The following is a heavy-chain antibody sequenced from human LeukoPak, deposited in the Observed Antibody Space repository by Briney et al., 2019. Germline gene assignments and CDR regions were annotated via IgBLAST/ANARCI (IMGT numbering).Heavy chain of an antibody. Sequence: PSETLSLTCAVYGGSFSGYYWSWIRQPPGKGLEWIGEINHSGSTNYNPSLKSRVTISVDTSKNQFPLKLSSVTAADTAVYYCAKPIPSYGDYSDYWGQGTLVTVSS. D-gene: IGHD4-17*01. J-gene: IGHJ4*02. CDR2: INHSGST. CDR1: GGSFSGYY. CDR3: AKPIPSYGDYSDY. V-gene: IGHV4-34*01.